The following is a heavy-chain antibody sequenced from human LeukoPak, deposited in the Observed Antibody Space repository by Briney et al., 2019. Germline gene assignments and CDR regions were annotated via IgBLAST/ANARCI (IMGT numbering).Heavy chain of an antibody. CDR2: VSGSGGST. V-gene: IGHV3-23*01. D-gene: IGHD2-2*03. Sequence: GGSLRLSCAASGFTFSSYVMSWVRQAPGKGLEWVSGVSGSGGSTYYADSVKGRFTISRDNSKNTLYLQMNSLRAEDTAVYYCAKDGYCSSTSCFLRNWGQGTLVTVSS. J-gene: IGHJ4*02. CDR1: GFTFSSYV. CDR3: AKDGYCSSTSCFLRN.